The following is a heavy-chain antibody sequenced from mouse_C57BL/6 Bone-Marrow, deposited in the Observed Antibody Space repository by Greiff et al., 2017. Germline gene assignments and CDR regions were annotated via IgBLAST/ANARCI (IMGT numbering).Heavy chain of an antibody. J-gene: IGHJ3*01. CDR3: AILAIYYGNYAWFAY. D-gene: IGHD2-1*01. Sequence: VQLQQPGAELVMPGASVKLSCKASGYTFTSYWMHWVKQRPGQGLEWIGEIDPSDSYTNYNQKFKGKSTLTVDKSSSTAYMQLSSLTSEDSAVYYCAILAIYYGNYAWFAYCGQGTLVTVSA. CDR2: IDPSDSYT. V-gene: IGHV1-69*01. CDR1: GYTFTSYW.